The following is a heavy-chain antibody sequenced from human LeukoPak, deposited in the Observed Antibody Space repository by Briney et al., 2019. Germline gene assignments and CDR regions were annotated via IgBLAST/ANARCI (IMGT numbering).Heavy chain of an antibody. D-gene: IGHD5-18*01. CDR1: GFTPNRHW. Sequence: GGSLRLSCTASGFTPNRHWMSWVRQAAGKGLEWVATIRQNGIETHYVDSVKGRFIISRDNAENSVSLQMNSLRDEDTAMYYCAKDYEVDTAITPYYFDYWGQGTLVTVSS. CDR3: AKDYEVDTAITPYYFDY. V-gene: IGHV3-7*01. J-gene: IGHJ4*02. CDR2: IRQNGIET.